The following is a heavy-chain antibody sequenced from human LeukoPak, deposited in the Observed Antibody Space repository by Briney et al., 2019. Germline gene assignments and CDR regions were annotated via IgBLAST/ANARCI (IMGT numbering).Heavy chain of an antibody. J-gene: IGHJ4*02. V-gene: IGHV3-30*02. CDR2: IRYDGSNK. Sequence: PGGSLRLSCAASGFTFSSYGMHWVRQAPGKGLEWVAFIRYDGSNKYYADSVQGRFTISRDNSKNTLYLQMNSLRAEDTAVYYCARSSHLYYDSSDDFDYWGQGTLVTVSS. CDR1: GFTFSSYG. D-gene: IGHD3-22*01. CDR3: ARSSHLYYDSSDDFDY.